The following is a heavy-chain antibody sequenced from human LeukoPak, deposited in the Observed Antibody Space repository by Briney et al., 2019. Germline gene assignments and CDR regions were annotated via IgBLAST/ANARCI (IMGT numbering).Heavy chain of an antibody. CDR2: IKQDGSEK. CDR3: ARGSGWLIAY. V-gene: IGHV3-7*01. Sequence: GSLRLSCAASGFTFSSSWMNWVRQAPGKGLEWVANIKQDGSEKNYVDSVKGRFTISRDNAKNSLSLQMNSLRAEDTAVYYCARGSGWLIAYWGQGTLVTVSS. J-gene: IGHJ4*02. CDR1: GFTFSSSW. D-gene: IGHD5-18*01.